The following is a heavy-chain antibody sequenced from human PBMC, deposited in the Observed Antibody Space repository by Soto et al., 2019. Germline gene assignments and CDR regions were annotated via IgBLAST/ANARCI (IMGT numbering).Heavy chain of an antibody. CDR3: ARGKRECGDPPTGKTCSMDNDS. J-gene: IGHJ4*02. D-gene: IGHD4-17*01. V-gene: IGHV4-34*01. CDR1: GGSFSGYY. Sequence: SETLSLTCAVSGGSFSGYYWSWIRQPPGKGLEWIGEINHSGSTNYNPSLKSRVTISVDTSRNQYSLKLISVTAADTEVYYCARGKRECGDPPTGKTCSMDNDSWGKETLVTVP. CDR2: INHSGST.